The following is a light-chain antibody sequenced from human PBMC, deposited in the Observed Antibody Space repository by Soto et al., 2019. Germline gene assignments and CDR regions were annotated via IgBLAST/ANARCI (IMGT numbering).Light chain of an antibody. Sequence: IVLTQSPGTLSLSPGERATLSCRASQSVASYFLAWYQQKPGQAPRLLIHGSSSRATGVPDRFSGSWSGTDYTLTISRLEPEDFAVYYCQQYGSSPPKYTFGQGTKLEIK. V-gene: IGKV3-20*01. J-gene: IGKJ2*01. CDR3: QQYGSSPPKYT. CDR2: GSS. CDR1: QSVASYF.